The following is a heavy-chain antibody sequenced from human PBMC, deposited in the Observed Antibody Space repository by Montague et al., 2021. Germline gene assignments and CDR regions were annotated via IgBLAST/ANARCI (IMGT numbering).Heavy chain of an antibody. CDR2: MFYRGNT. Sequence: SETLSLTCSVSGVSIGEKSFYWGWVRQAPRRGLEWIGHMFYRGNTYYNPSLQSRVSISVDTSKNQFSLTLTSVTASDTAVYYCARRCYGDPQTDPEPANCALDVWGQGTSVIVSS. CDR3: ARRCYGDPQTDPEPANCALDV. D-gene: IGHD1-14*01. V-gene: IGHV4-39*01. J-gene: IGHJ6*02. CDR1: GVSIGEKSFY.